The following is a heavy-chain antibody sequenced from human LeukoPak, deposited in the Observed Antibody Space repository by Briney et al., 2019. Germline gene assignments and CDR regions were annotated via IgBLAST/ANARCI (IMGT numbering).Heavy chain of an antibody. CDR3: GYSGEAFDI. J-gene: IGHJ3*02. CDR1: GGSISSNY. Sequence: PSETPSLTCSVSGGSISSNYWSWIRQPPGKELEWIGYIYYSGSTNYNPSLKSRVTISIDTSKNQFSLKVNSVTAADTAVYSGGYSGEAFDIWGQGTMVTVSS. D-gene: IGHD3-10*01. CDR2: IYYSGST. V-gene: IGHV4-59*01.